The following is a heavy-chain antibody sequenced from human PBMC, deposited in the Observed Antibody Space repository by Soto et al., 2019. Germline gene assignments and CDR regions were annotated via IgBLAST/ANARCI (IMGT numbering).Heavy chain of an antibody. CDR3: ARAQTIFGVITVFDY. CDR2: IYYSGST. V-gene: IGHV4-31*03. Sequence: QVQLQESGPGLVKPSQTLSLTCTVSGGSINSGGYYWSWIRQHPGKGLEWIGYIYYSGSTYYNPSLKSRVTISIDTSKNQFSLKLSSVTAADTAVYYCARAQTIFGVITVFDYWGQGTLVTVSS. D-gene: IGHD3-3*01. CDR1: GGSINSGGYY. J-gene: IGHJ4*02.